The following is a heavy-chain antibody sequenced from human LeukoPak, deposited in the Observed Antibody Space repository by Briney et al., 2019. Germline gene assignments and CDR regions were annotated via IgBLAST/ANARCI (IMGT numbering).Heavy chain of an antibody. V-gene: IGHV5-51*01. CDR2: IYPGDSDT. J-gene: IGHJ4*02. D-gene: IGHD6-13*01. Sequence: GESLKISYKGSGYSFTSYWIGWVRQMPGKGLEWMGIIYPGDSDTRYSPSFQGQVTISADKSISTAYLQWSSLKASDTAMYYCARHLYSSSGPRDYWGQGTLVTVSS. CDR3: ARHLYSSSGPRDY. CDR1: GYSFTSYW.